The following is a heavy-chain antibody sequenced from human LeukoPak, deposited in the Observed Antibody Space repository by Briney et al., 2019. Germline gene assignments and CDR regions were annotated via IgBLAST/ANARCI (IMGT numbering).Heavy chain of an antibody. CDR3: AKVRADNDYGDSHPPI. CDR1: RFTLRSYG. D-gene: IGHD4-17*01. Sequence: GGTLILSCLASRFTLRSYGMSSGRQVPGKGVEWVSAFTGSGGGTYYAGSVKGRFTISRDNSKNTLYLQMNSLRAEDTAVYYCAKVRADNDYGDSHPPIWGQGTLVTVSS. J-gene: IGHJ4*02. CDR2: FTGSGGGT. V-gene: IGHV3-23*01.